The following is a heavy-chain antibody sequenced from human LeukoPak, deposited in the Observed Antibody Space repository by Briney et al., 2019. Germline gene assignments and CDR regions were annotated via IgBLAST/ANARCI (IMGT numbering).Heavy chain of an antibody. V-gene: IGHV3-13*01. J-gene: IGHJ3*02. D-gene: IGHD6-25*01. CDR2: IGKTSDT. Sequence: PGGSLRLSFAASGFTFSTYDMHWVRQATGKGLEWVSSIGKTSDTHYPDSVKGRFTISRENAKNSLYLQMSSLRAGDTAVYYCARGHSSGYDAFDIWGQGTTVIVSS. CDR1: GFTFSTYD. CDR3: ARGHSSGYDAFDI.